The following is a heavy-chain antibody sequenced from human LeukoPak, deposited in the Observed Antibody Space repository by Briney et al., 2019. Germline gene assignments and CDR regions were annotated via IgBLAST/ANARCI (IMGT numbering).Heavy chain of an antibody. V-gene: IGHV1-69*04. CDR1: GGTFSSYA. CDR2: IIPILGIA. Sequence: SVKVSCKASGGTFSSYAISWVRQAPGQGLEWMGRIIPILGIANYAQKFQGRVTITADKSTSTAYMELSSRRSEDTAVYYCARGGSYYAPPAYWGQGTLVTVSS. J-gene: IGHJ4*02. D-gene: IGHD1-26*01. CDR3: ARGGSYYAPPAY.